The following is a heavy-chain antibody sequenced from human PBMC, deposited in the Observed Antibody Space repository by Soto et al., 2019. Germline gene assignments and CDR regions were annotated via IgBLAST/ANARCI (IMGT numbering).Heavy chain of an antibody. D-gene: IGHD5-12*01. CDR3: VKGGWLDY. Sequence: GGSLRLSCAASGFPFSTFEMTWVRQAPGKGLEWVSIIRPSGDSTDYAESVKGRFTISRDNSKNTLYLQLNNLRAEDTAVYYCVKGGWLDYWGQGTVVTVSS. V-gene: IGHV3-23*01. CDR1: GFPFSTFE. CDR2: IRPSGDST. J-gene: IGHJ4*02.